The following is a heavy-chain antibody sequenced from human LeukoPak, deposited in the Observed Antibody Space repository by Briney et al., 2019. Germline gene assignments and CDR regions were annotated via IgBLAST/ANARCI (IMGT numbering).Heavy chain of an antibody. CDR2: ISSSSSYI. J-gene: IGHJ4*02. Sequence: PGGSLRLSCAASGFTFSSYSMNWVRQAPGKGLEWVSSISSSSSYIYYADSVKGRFTISRDNAKNSLYLQMNSLRAEDTAVYYCATVRVVPAAIPHIYFDYWGQGTLVTVSS. CDR3: ATVRVVPAAIPHIYFDY. V-gene: IGHV3-21*04. D-gene: IGHD2-2*02. CDR1: GFTFSSYS.